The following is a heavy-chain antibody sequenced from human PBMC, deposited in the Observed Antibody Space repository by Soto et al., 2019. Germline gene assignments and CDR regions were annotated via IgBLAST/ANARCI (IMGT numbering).Heavy chain of an antibody. Sequence: QVQLVQSGAEVKKPGSSAKVSCKASGGTFSSYAISWVRQAPGQGLEWMGGIIPIFGTANYAQKFQGRVTISAGQSKSPGFIGLRSLGSEDKAGYFWARGKLSRSCYQYFQHWGQGTLVTVSS. CDR2: IIPIFGTA. J-gene: IGHJ1*01. V-gene: IGHV1-69*01. CDR3: ARGKLSRSCYQYFQH. CDR1: GGTFSSYA. D-gene: IGHD3-10*01.